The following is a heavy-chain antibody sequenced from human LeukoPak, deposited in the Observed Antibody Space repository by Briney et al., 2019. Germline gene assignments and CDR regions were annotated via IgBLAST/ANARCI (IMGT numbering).Heavy chain of an antibody. D-gene: IGHD3-22*01. CDR1: GGSISSYY. V-gene: IGHV4-59*01. J-gene: IGHJ4*02. CDR3: ARAAGYYYDSSGYLDY. CDR2: IYYSGST. Sequence: PSETLSLTCTVSGGSISSYYWSWIRQPPGKGLEWIGYIYYSGSTNYNPSLHSRATISVDTSKTQFSLKLSSVTAADTAVYYCARAAGYYYDSSGYLDYWGQGTLVTVSS.